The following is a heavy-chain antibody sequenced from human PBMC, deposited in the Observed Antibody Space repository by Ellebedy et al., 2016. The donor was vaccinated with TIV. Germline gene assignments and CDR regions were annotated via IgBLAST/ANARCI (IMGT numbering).Heavy chain of an antibody. CDR3: AKSADYGDYGIDY. CDR1: GFTFADYA. Sequence: PGGSLRLSCAASGFTFADYAMHWVRQAPGKGLEWVSGISWNSGSIGYADSVKGRFTISRDNAKNSLYLQMNSLRAEDMALYYCAKSADYGDYGIDYWGQGTLVTVSS. J-gene: IGHJ4*02. V-gene: IGHV3-9*03. D-gene: IGHD4-17*01. CDR2: ISWNSGSI.